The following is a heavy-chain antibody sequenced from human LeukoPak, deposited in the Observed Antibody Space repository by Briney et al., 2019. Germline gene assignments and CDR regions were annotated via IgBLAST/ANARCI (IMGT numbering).Heavy chain of an antibody. V-gene: IGHV4-39*07. CDR3: ARIIISGSNWFDP. CDR2: INYSGNT. CDR1: GGSISSTNVY. Sequence: PSETLSLTCTVSGGSISSTNVYWGWVRQPPEKGLEWIGSINYSGNTYYSASVNSRITISIDTSKNQFSLKLTSVTAADTAVYYCARIIISGSNWFDPWGQGTLVTVSS. D-gene: IGHD1-26*01. J-gene: IGHJ5*02.